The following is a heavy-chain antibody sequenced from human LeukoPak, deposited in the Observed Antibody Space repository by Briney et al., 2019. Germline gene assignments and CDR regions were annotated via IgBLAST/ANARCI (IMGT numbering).Heavy chain of an antibody. CDR3: AKVLSNLFDH. V-gene: IGHV3-21*01. CDR2: ISSSSSYI. CDR1: GFTFSSYS. J-gene: IGHJ4*02. Sequence: GGSLRLSCAASGFTFSSYSMNWVRQAPGKGLEWVSSISSSSSYIYYADSVKGRFTISRDNSKNTVYLQMNSLRPEDSAVYYCAKVLSNLFDHWGQGTLVTVSS.